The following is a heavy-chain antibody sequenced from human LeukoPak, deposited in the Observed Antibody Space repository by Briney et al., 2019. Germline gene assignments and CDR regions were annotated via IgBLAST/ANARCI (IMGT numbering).Heavy chain of an antibody. Sequence: HPGGSLRLSCAASGLTVSSNFMSWVRQAPGKGLEWVSVIHSDGRTFYADTVKGRFTFSRDNSNDMLFLQMNSLRAEDTAVYYCARDVGGMATCYFDYRGQGTPVTVSS. CDR2: IHSDGRT. J-gene: IGHJ4*02. V-gene: IGHV3-66*02. D-gene: IGHD5-12*01. CDR3: ARDVGGMATCYFDY. CDR1: GLTVSSNF.